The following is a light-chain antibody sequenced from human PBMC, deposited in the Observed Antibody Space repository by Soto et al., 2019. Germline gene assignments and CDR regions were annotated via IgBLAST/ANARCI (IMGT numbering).Light chain of an antibody. J-gene: IGKJ1*01. V-gene: IGKV3-15*01. Sequence: VMTQSPATLSVSPGERVTLSCRASQGVGNSLAWYRQKPGQAPRLLVYGASTRATGIPARFSGSGSGTEFTLTISSLQSEDFAVYYCLQYDKWPPWTFGQGTKVEIK. CDR2: GAS. CDR1: QGVGNS. CDR3: LQYDKWPPWT.